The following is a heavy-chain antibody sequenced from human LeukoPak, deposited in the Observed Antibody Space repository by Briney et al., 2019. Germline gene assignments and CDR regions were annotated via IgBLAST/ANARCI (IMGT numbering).Heavy chain of an antibody. CDR3: ARRFDS. V-gene: IGHV4-61*01. J-gene: IGHJ5*01. CDR1: GDSVSSFTYF. CDR2: TYYSGST. Sequence: SETLSLTCTVSGDSVSSFTYFWTWIRQPPGKGLEWIGNTYYSGSTNYSPSLKSRVTISMDTSKNQFSLKVYSVTAADTAVYYCARRFDSWGQGTLVTVSS.